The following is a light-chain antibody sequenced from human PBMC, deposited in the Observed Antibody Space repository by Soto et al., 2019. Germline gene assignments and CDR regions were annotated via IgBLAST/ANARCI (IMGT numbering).Light chain of an antibody. V-gene: IGKV3-15*01. CDR2: DAS. CDR1: QSVSND. J-gene: IGKJ5*01. CDR3: QQYNNWPPIT. Sequence: SQSPGTLSLSPGERATLSCRASQSVSNDYVAWVQQKPGQTPRLLIHDASTRATGIPARFSGSGSGTEFTLTISSLQSEDFAVYYCQQYNNWPPITFAQGTRLEIK.